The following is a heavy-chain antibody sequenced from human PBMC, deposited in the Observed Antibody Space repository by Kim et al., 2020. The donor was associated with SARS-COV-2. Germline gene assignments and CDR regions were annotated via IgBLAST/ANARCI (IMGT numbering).Heavy chain of an antibody. CDR3: ARGGVAVHSFDI. CDR1: GGSISSYY. D-gene: IGHD3-3*02. Sequence: SETLSLTCTVSGGSISSYYWSWIRQPPGKGLEWIGYIYYSGSTNYNPSLKSRVTISVDTSKNQFSLKLSSVTAAHTAVYHCARGGVAVHSFDIWGQGTMVTVSS. V-gene: IGHV4-59*01. J-gene: IGHJ3*02. CDR2: IYYSGST.